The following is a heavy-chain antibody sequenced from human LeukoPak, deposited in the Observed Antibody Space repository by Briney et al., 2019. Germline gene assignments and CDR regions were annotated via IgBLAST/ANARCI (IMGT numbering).Heavy chain of an antibody. D-gene: IGHD4-11*01. J-gene: IGHJ6*03. CDR1: GGSISSYY. CDR2: IYYSGST. CDR3: ARVNYQADFYYYYYMDV. Sequence: PSETLSLTCTVSGGSISSYYWSWIRQPPGKGLEWIGYIYYSGSTNYNPSLKSRVTISVDTSKNQFSLKLSSVTAADTAVYYCARVNYQADFYYYYYMDVWGKGATVTVSS. V-gene: IGHV4-59*01.